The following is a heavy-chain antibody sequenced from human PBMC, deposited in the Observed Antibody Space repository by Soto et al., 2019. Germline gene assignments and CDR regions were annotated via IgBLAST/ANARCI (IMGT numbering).Heavy chain of an antibody. CDR3: ARGYCSGGSCYSGLFNYYYYYMDV. J-gene: IGHJ6*03. CDR2: ISAYNGNT. V-gene: IGHV1-18*01. Sequence: QVQLVQSGAEVKKPGASVKVSCKASGYTFTSYGISWVRQAPGQGLEWMGWISAYNGNTNYAQKLQGRVTMTTDTSTSTAYMELRSLRSDDTAVYYCARGYCSGGSCYSGLFNYYYYYMDVWGKGTTVTVSS. CDR1: GYTFTSYG. D-gene: IGHD2-15*01.